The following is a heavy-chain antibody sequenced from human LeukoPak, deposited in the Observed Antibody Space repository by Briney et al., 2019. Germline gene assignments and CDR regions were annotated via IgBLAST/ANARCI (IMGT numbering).Heavy chain of an antibody. CDR1: GFTFSSYV. V-gene: IGHV3-23*01. CDR2: ISGSGGST. D-gene: IGHD5-18*01. J-gene: IGHJ4*02. Sequence: PGGSLRLSCAASGFTFSSYVMSWARQAPGKGLEWVSAISGSGGSTYYADSVKGRFTISRDNSKNTLNLQMNSLRAEDTAVYYCARQLWLDYWGQGTLVTVSS. CDR3: ARQLWLDY.